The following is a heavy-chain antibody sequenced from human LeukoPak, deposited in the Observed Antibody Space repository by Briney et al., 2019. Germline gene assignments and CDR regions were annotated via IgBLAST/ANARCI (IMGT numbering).Heavy chain of an antibody. V-gene: IGHV4-39*07. J-gene: IGHJ4*02. CDR1: GGSVGSSSYY. D-gene: IGHD4-23*01. CDR3: ARGGKATVVTM. Sequence: SETLSLTCTVSGGSVGSSSYYWGWIRQPPGKGLEWIGRIYSSGSTNYNPSLKSRVSMSVDTSKNQFSLKLTSVTAADTAVYYCARGGKATVVTMWGQGILVTVSS. CDR2: IYSSGST.